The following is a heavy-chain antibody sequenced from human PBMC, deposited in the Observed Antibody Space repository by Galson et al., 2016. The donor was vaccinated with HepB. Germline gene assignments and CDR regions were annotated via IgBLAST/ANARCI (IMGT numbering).Heavy chain of an antibody. J-gene: IGHJ6*02. D-gene: IGHD2-15*01. V-gene: IGHV4-31*03. CDR2: IYYSGST. Sequence: TLSLTCTVSGDSISSAVYYWSWIRQHPGKGLEWIGDIYYSGSTFHNPSLKSRLTISIDTSKNQFSLTLRSVTAADTAVYYCARLGGRRARYFNAMDVWGQGTTVTVS. CDR3: ARLGGRRARYFNAMDV. CDR1: GDSISSAVYY.